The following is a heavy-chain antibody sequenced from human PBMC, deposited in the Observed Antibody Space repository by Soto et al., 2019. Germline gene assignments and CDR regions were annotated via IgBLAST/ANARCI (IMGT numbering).Heavy chain of an antibody. D-gene: IGHD7-27*01. CDR1: VGSISSYY. CDR3: AGLNWGLYYYYGMDV. V-gene: IGHV4-59*01. Sequence: NPSETLSLTCTVSVGSISSYYWSWIRQPPGKGLEWIGYIYYSGSTNYNPSLKSRVTISVDTSKNQFSLKLSSVTAADTAVYYCAGLNWGLYYYYGMDVWGQGTTVTVSS. CDR2: IYYSGST. J-gene: IGHJ6*02.